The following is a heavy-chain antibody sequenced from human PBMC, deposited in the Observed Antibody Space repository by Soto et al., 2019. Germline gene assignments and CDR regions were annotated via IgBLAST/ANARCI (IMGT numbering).Heavy chain of an antibody. Sequence: SETLSLTCTVSGGSIRSYYWTWIRQPPGKGLEWIGYIYYSGNYYNPSLTSRVSMSLDKSKNQFSLHLKSVTAADTALYFCALGGYNYGRPFDFWGQGTRVTVSS. CDR1: GGSIRSYY. V-gene: IGHV4-59*01. D-gene: IGHD5-18*01. J-gene: IGHJ4*02. CDR3: ALGGYNYGRPFDF. CDR2: IYYSGN.